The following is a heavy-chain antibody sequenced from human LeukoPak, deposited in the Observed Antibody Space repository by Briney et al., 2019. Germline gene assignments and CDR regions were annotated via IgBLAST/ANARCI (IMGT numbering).Heavy chain of an antibody. CDR2: VNTDGRST. V-gene: IGHV3-74*01. Sequence: GSLSLSCAASGFPFSSYWMHWVRPAPGKGLVWVSRVNTDGRSTSYADSVKGRFTISRDNAKNTLYLQMDSLRAEDTAVYYCAREGRIMGATIDYWGQGALVTVSS. CDR1: GFPFSSYW. CDR3: AREGRIMGATIDY. J-gene: IGHJ4*02. D-gene: IGHD1-26*01.